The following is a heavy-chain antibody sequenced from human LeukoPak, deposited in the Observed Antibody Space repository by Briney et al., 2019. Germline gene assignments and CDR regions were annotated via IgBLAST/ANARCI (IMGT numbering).Heavy chain of an antibody. CDR2: INTNGRTI. V-gene: IGHV3-48*03. J-gene: IGHJ4*02. CDR3: ARDQVHPAAGTYSDY. D-gene: IGHD6-13*01. CDR1: AFTLSSYE. Sequence: PGGSLRLSCAASAFTLSSYEMNWVRQAPGKGLEWVSYINTNGRTIYYADSVKGRLTISRDNAKNSLYLQMNSLRAEDTAVYYCARDQVHPAAGTYSDYWGQGTLVTVSS.